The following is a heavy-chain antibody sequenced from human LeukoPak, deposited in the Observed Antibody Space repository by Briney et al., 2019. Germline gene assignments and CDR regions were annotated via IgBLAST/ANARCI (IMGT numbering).Heavy chain of an antibody. J-gene: IGHJ4*02. D-gene: IGHD3-22*01. Sequence: GGSLRLSCAASGFTFSSYAMSWVRQAPGKGLEWVSYISSSSSTIYYADSVKGRFTISRDNAKNSLYLQMNSLRDEDTAVYYCAREEGGYYDSSGFFDYWGQGTLVTVSS. CDR3: AREEGGYYDSSGFFDY. CDR2: ISSSSSTI. V-gene: IGHV3-48*02. CDR1: GFTFSSYA.